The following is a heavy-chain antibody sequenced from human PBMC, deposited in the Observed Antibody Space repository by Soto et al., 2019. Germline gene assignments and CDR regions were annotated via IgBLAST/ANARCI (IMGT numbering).Heavy chain of an antibody. J-gene: IGHJ5*02. D-gene: IGHD2-8*01. CDR2: IYSGGST. V-gene: IGHV3-66*01. Sequence: GGSRRLSCAASGFTFSSNYMSWVRQAPGKGLEWVSVIYSGGSTYYADSVKGRFTISRDISKNTLYLQMTNLSADDRAVYYCARERPCTKSGQTWGQGTLVTVSS. CDR1: GFTFSSNY. CDR3: ARERPCTKSGQT.